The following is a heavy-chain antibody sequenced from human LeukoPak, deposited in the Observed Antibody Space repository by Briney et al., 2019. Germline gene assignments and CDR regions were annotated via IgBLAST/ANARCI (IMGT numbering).Heavy chain of an antibody. CDR3: ARLDHGGYNYVWGSYLPWYFDL. D-gene: IGHD3-16*02. CDR1: GGSISSDY. Sequence: PSETLTLTCTVSGGSISSDYWSWIRQPPGKGLEWIGYISYSGSTNYNPSLRSRVTISVDRSKNQFSLKLSSVTAADTAVYYCARLDHGGYNYVWGSYLPWYFDLWGRGTLVTVSS. V-gene: IGHV4-59*08. CDR2: ISYSGST. J-gene: IGHJ2*01.